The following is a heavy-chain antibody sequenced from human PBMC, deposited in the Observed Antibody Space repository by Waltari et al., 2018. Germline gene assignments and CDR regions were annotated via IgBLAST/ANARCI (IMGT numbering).Heavy chain of an antibody. J-gene: IGHJ5*02. CDR3: ARDRGLRGGYDS. CDR1: GGSISGGNW. Sequence: QVQLQESGPGLVKHSGTLSPPCVVYGGSISGGNWWSWVRQPPGKGLEWIGEIYHSGSTNYNPSLKSRLSISLDKSKNQVSLNLSSVTAADTAVYYCARDRGLRGGYDSWGQGTLVTVSS. V-gene: IGHV4-4*02. CDR2: IYHSGST. D-gene: IGHD5-12*01.